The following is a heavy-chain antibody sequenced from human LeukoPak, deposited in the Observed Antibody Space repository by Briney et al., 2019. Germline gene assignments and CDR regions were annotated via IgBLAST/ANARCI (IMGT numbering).Heavy chain of an antibody. CDR3: ARNSPGSGGTIDY. CDR2: ISSSGSTI. CDR1: GFTFSSYE. J-gene: IGHJ4*02. D-gene: IGHD2-15*01. V-gene: IGHV3-48*03. Sequence: PGGSLRLSCAASGFTFSSYEMNWGRQAPGKGLEWVSYISSSGSTIYYADSVKGRFTISRDNAKNSLYLQMNSLRAEDTAVYYCARNSPGSGGTIDYWGQGTLVTVSS.